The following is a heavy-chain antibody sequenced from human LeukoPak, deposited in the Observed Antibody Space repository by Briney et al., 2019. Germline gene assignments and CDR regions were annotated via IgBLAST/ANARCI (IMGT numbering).Heavy chain of an antibody. CDR3: AGLVGRYSSGLYYYYFDY. D-gene: IGHD3-22*01. Sequence: GGSLRLSCAASGFSVSNYYMSWVCQAPGKGLEWVSVIYSGGNTYYTDSVKGRFTISRDNPKNTVFLQMGSLRGEDTAVYYCAGLVGRYSSGLYYYYFDYWGQGTLVTVSS. V-gene: IGHV3-53*01. CDR2: IYSGGNT. CDR1: GFSVSNYY. J-gene: IGHJ4*02.